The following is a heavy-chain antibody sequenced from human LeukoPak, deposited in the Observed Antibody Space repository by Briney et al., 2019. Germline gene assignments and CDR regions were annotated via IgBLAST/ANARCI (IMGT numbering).Heavy chain of an antibody. J-gene: IGHJ6*02. D-gene: IGHD6-13*01. CDR1: GFPFISYA. V-gene: IGHV3-23*01. CDR2: VSSSGDNT. CDR3: ARYHYPAAVPNYCYGMDV. Sequence: GGSLRLSCVASGFPFISYAVTGVRQAPGEGLEWVSTVSSSGDNTYYAHSVKGRFTISRDNSKNPLFLQMHSVRAEDTAVYYCARYHYPAAVPNYCYGMDVWGHGTTVTVSS.